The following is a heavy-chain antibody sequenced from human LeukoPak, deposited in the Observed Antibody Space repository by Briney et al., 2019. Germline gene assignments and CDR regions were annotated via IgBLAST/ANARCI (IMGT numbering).Heavy chain of an antibody. V-gene: IGHV3-30*03. CDR3: ARDLLDSGYDLRYFDY. D-gene: IGHD5-12*01. CDR1: GFAFSSYG. J-gene: IGHJ4*02. CDR2: ISHDGSNK. Sequence: PGRSLRLSCAASGFAFSSYGIHWVRQAPGEGLEWVAVISHDGSNKYYADSVKGRFTISRDNSKNTLYLQMNSLRAEDTAVYYCARDLLDSGYDLRYFDYWGQGTLVTVSS.